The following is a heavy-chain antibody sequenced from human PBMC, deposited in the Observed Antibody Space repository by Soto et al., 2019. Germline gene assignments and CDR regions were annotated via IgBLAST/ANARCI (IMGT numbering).Heavy chain of an antibody. CDR1: AGSISTYS. Sequence: QVQLQASGPGLVKPSETLSLTCTVSAGSISTYSWSLIRQPAGQGLEWIGRMYSDGSTTYNPSLKSRVTMSVDTSRSQFSLRLNSVTAADTAVYYCAREARGGYSGIFDHWGQGTLVTVSS. J-gene: IGHJ4*02. D-gene: IGHD5-12*01. CDR2: MYSDGST. CDR3: AREARGGYSGIFDH. V-gene: IGHV4-4*07.